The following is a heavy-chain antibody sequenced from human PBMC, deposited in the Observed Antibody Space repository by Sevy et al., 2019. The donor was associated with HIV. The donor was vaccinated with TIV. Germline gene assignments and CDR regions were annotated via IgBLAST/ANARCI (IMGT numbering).Heavy chain of an antibody. CDR1: GFTFSNYY. V-gene: IGHV3-11*04. CDR2: ISISGRMI. D-gene: IGHD5-18*01. CDR3: VREGLGGFSYSLDC. J-gene: IGHJ4*02. Sequence: GGSLRLSCAASGFTFSNYYMNWIRQAPGKGLEWVSSISISGRMISYADSVKGRFTISRDNAKNSLYLQMNSLRVDDTALYYCVREGLGGFSYSLDCWGQGTLVTVSS.